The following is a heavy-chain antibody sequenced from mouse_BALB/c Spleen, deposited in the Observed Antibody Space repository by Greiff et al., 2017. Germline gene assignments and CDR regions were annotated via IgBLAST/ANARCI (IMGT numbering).Heavy chain of an antibody. CDR2: ISSGGSYT. CDR3: TRGRGNYGNRFDY. J-gene: IGHJ2*01. D-gene: IGHD2-1*01. Sequence: DVMLVESGGGLVKPGGSLKLSCAASGFSFSSYTMSWVRQTPEKRLEWVATISSGGSYTYYPDSVKGRFTISRDNAKNTLYLQMSSLKSEDTAMYDYTRGRGNYGNRFDYWGQGTTLTVSA. V-gene: IGHV5-6-4*01. CDR1: GFSFSSYT.